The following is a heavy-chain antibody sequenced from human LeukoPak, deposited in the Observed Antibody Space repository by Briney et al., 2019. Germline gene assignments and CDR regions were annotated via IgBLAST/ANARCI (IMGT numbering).Heavy chain of an antibody. CDR1: GYTFTCYY. V-gene: IGHV1-2*02. J-gene: IGHJ4*02. CDR2: INPNSGGT. D-gene: IGHD1-7*01. CDR3: ARDLRTYNWNYVLY. Sequence: GGSVKVSFQASGYTFTCYYMHWVRQAPGQGLEWMGWINPNSGGTNYAQKFQGRVTITRDTSISTAYMELSRLRSDDTAVYYCARDLRTYNWNYVLYWAQGTLVTVPS.